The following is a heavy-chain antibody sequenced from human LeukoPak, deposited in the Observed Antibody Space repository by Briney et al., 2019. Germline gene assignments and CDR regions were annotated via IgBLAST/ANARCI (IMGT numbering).Heavy chain of an antibody. CDR1: GFTFSSYE. CDR2: ISSSGSSI. Sequence: PGGSLRLSCAASGFTFSSYELNWVRQTPGKGLEWVSYISSSGSSIYYADSVKGRFTISRDNSKNSLYLQMNSLRTEDTALYYCAKDKGCPSTRCQNNWFDPWGQGTLVTVSS. V-gene: IGHV3-48*03. CDR3: AKDKGCPSTRCQNNWFDP. J-gene: IGHJ5*02. D-gene: IGHD2-2*01.